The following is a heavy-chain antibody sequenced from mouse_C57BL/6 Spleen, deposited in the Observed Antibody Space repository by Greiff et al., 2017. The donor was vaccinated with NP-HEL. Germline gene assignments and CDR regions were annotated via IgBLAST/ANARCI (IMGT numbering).Heavy chain of an antibody. Sequence: QVQLKQPGAELVRPGSSVKLSCKASGYTFTSYWMDWVKQRPGQGLEWIGNIYPSDSETHYNQKFKDKATLTVDKSSSTAYMQLSSLTSEDSAVYYCARSRIYYYGSNYFDYWGQGTTLTVSS. D-gene: IGHD1-1*01. V-gene: IGHV1-61*01. J-gene: IGHJ2*01. CDR1: GYTFTSYW. CDR3: ARSRIYYYGSNYFDY. CDR2: IYPSDSET.